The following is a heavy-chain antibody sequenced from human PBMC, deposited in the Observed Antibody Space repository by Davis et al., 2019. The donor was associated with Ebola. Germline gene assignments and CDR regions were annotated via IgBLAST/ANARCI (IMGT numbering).Heavy chain of an antibody. CDR3: ARDRDAYSNYYYGMDV. Sequence: ASVKVSCKASGYTFTSYYMHWVRQAPGQGLEGMGIINPSGGSTSYAQKFQGRVTMNRDTSTSTGYMELSSLRSEDTAVYYCARDRDAYSNYYYGMDVWGQGTTVTVSS. J-gene: IGHJ6*02. D-gene: IGHD4-11*01. CDR2: INPSGGST. V-gene: IGHV1-46*01. CDR1: GYTFTSYY.